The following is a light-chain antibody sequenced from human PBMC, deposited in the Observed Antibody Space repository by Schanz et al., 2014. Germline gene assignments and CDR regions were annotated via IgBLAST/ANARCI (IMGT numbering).Light chain of an antibody. Sequence: DVQMTQSPSSLSASVGDRVTITCRASQSISSYLNWYQQKPGKTPKLLIYAASSLQSGVPSRFSGSGSGTDFTLTISSLEPEDFAVYYCQQRSNWPLVYTFGQGTKLEIK. V-gene: IGKV1-39*01. CDR3: QQRSNWPLVYT. J-gene: IGKJ2*01. CDR1: QSISSY. CDR2: AAS.